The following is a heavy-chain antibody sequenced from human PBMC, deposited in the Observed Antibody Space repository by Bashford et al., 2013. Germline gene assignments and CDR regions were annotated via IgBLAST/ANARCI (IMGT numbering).Heavy chain of an antibody. CDR2: ISGSGGST. V-gene: IGHV3-23*01. J-gene: IGHJ2*01. D-gene: IGHD1-26*01. CDR3: AKDHPSGSYRGWYFDL. CDR1: GITFSNYA. Sequence: GGSLRLSCRPSGITFSNYAMQWVRQAPGKGLEWVSAISGSGGSTYYADSVKGRFTISRDNSKNTLYLQMNSLRAEDTAVYYCAKDHPSGSYRGWYFDLWGRGTLVTVSS.